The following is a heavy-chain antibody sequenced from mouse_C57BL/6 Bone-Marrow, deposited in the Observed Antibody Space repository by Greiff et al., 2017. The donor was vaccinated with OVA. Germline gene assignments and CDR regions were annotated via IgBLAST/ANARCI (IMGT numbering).Heavy chain of an antibody. Sequence: GGGLVQPTESLTLSCVASRFCFNTYAMNWVRLAPGKGLEWVARIRSKSNNYATYYDDSVKDRFTISRDDSESMLYLQMNNLKTEDTAMYYCVGWLRGFAYWGQGTLVTVSA. V-gene: IGHV10-1*01. D-gene: IGHD2-2*01. CDR1: RFCFNTYA. CDR3: VGWLRGFAY. CDR2: IRSKSNNYAT. J-gene: IGHJ3*01.